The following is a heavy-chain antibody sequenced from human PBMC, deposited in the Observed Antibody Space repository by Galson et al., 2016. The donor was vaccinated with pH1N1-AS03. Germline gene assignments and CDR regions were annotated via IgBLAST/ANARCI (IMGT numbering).Heavy chain of an antibody. V-gene: IGHV4-61*02. CDR1: GSSVNIGNYY. CDR3: AREEWLQSKGGFDS. D-gene: IGHD5-24*01. Sequence: TLSLTCTVSGSSVNIGNYYWNWIRQPAGQGLEWIGRISTRGTTNYTPSLKGRVTISIDRSKNQFSLNLTSVTAADTALFFCAREEWLQSKGGFDSWDRGALVTVSS. J-gene: IGHJ4*02. CDR2: ISTRGTT.